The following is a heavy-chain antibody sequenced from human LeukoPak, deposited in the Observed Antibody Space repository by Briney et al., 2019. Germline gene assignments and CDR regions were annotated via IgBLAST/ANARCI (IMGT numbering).Heavy chain of an antibody. CDR1: GFTFTTYD. CDR3: ARDDASTARASGMDV. J-gene: IGHJ6*04. V-gene: IGHV3-21*01. D-gene: IGHD6-6*01. CDR2: ISRDSAYM. Sequence: GESLRLSCAASGFTFTTYDMNWVRQAPGKGLEWVSYISRDSAYMYLADSVKGRFTIFRDNAKNSLYLQMNSLRGEDTAVYYCARDDASTARASGMDVWGKGTTVTVSS.